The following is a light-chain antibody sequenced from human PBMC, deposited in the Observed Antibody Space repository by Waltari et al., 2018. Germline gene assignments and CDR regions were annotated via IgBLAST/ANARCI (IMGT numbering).Light chain of an antibody. CDR1: TNDLASYTY. J-gene: IGLJ3*02. CDR2: DVT. V-gene: IGLV2-11*01. CDR3: CSYAGSYTWV. Sequence: SALTQPRSVSGSPGQSVTIPCTGTTNDLASYTYVSWYQQHPGKAPKLIILDVTKRPSGVPDRLSGSKSGNTASRTISGLRAEDEAEYYCCSYAGSYTWVFGGGTKLTVV.